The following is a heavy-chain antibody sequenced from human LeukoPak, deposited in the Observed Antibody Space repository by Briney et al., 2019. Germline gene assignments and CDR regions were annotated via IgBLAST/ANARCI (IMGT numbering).Heavy chain of an antibody. CDR2: ISYDGSNK. D-gene: IGHD6-19*01. CDR1: GFTFSSYA. Sequence: GGSLRLSCAASGFTFSSYAMHWVRQAPGKGLEWVAVISYDGSNKYYADSVKGRFTISRDNSKNTLYLQMNSLRAEDTALYYCAKGAEIAVAGFLDAFDIWGQGTMVTVSS. CDR3: AKGAEIAVAGFLDAFDI. V-gene: IGHV3-30*04. J-gene: IGHJ3*02.